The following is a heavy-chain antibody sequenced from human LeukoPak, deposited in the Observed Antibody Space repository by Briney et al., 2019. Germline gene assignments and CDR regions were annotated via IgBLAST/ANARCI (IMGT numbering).Heavy chain of an antibody. CDR1: GFTISSNY. CDR2: IYSGGST. J-gene: IGHJ4*02. CDR3: ARGFKYSSGWYYFDY. Sequence: GGSLRLSCAASGFTISSNYMSWVRQAPGKGLEWVSVIYSGGSTYYADSVKGRFTISRDNSKNTLYLQMNSLRAEDTAVYYCARGFKYSSGWYYFDYWGQGTLVTVSS. D-gene: IGHD6-19*01. V-gene: IGHV3-66*01.